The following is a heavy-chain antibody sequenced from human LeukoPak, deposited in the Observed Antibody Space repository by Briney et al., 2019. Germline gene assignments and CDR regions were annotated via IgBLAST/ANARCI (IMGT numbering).Heavy chain of an antibody. D-gene: IGHD3-16*01. CDR3: ARDSGTTGGVKFDP. Sequence: SETLSLTCAVSGGSINSYWSWIRQPAGKGLEWIGRISGSGTITYNPALQSRLSISIDTSKNQFSLKLMSVTAADTAVYYCARDSGTTGGVKFDPWGQGTLVTVSS. V-gene: IGHV4-4*07. CDR1: GGSINSY. J-gene: IGHJ5*02. CDR2: ISGSGTI.